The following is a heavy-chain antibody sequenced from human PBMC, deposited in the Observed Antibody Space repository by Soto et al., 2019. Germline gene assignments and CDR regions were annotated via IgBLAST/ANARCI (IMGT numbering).Heavy chain of an antibody. CDR2: INPSGGST. V-gene: IGHV1-46*01. D-gene: IGHD6-13*01. J-gene: IGHJ5*02. CDR3: ARGNFYGGYSSSWYQFQFDP. CDR1: GYTFTSYY. Sequence: ASVKVSCKASGYTFTSYYMHWVRQAPGQGLEWMGIINPSGGSTSYAQKFQGRVTMTRDTSTSTVYMELSSLRSEDTAVYYCARGNFYGGYSSSWYQFQFDPWGQGTLVTVSS.